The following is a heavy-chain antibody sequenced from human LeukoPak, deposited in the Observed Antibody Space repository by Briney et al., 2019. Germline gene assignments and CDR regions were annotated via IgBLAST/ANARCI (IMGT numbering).Heavy chain of an antibody. V-gene: IGHV1-18*04. J-gene: IGHJ5*02. Sequence: ASVKVSCKASGYTFTSYGISWVRQAPGQGLEWMGWISAYNGNTNYARKLQGRVTMTTDTSTSTAYMELRSLRSDDTAVYYCAGMVRALHWFDPWGQGTLVTVSS. CDR2: ISAYNGNT. D-gene: IGHD3-10*01. CDR3: AGMVRALHWFDP. CDR1: GYTFTSYG.